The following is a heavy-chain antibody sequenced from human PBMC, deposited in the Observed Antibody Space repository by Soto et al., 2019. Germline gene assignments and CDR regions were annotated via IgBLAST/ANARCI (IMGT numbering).Heavy chain of an antibody. CDR2: ISNDGSST. CDR3: ARDTYYYDSSDHFSADAFDI. J-gene: IGHJ3*02. Sequence: EVQLVESGGGLVQPGGSLRLSCAASGFTSSSYWIHWVRQAPGKGLVWVSRISNDGSSTNYADSVKGRFTISRDNAKNMVYLQMNSLRAEDTAVYYCARDTYYYDSSDHFSADAFDIWGQGTMFTVSS. V-gene: IGHV3-74*01. D-gene: IGHD3-22*01. CDR1: GFTSSSYW.